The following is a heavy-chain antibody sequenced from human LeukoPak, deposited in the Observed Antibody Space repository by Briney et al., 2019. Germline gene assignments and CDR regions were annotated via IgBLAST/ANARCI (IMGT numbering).Heavy chain of an antibody. Sequence: ASVKVSCKASGYTFTSYGISWVRQAPGQGLEWMGWISAYNGNTNYAQKLQGRVTMTTDTSTSTAHMELWSLRSDDTAVYYCARAVGGSAWYFDYWGQGSLVTVSS. CDR2: ISAYNGNT. V-gene: IGHV1-18*01. CDR1: GYTFTSYG. J-gene: IGHJ4*02. CDR3: ARAVGGSAWYFDY. D-gene: IGHD6-19*01.